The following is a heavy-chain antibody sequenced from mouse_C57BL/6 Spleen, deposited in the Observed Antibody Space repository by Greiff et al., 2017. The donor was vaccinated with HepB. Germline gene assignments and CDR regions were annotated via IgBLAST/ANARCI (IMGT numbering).Heavy chain of an antibody. V-gene: IGHV1-81*01. CDR3: ASQEVITTVVAPFDY. CDR2: IYPRSGNT. D-gene: IGHD1-1*01. CDR1: GYTFTSYG. J-gene: IGHJ2*01. Sequence: VQLQESGAELARPGASVKLSCKASGYTFTSYGISWVKQRTGQGLEWIGEIYPRSGNTYYNEKFKGKATLTADKSSSTAYMELRSLTSEDSAVYFCASQEVITTVVAPFDYWGQGTTLTVSS.